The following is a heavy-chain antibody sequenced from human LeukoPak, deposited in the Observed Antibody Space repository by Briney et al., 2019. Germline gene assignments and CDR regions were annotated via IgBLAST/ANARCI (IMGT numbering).Heavy chain of an antibody. CDR2: ISPSGGIT. V-gene: IGHV3-23*01. CDR3: AKDDDWGRYKH. Sequence: GGSLRLSRAASGFTFSSHGMNWVRQAPGKGLEWVSGISPSGGITYYTDSVKGRFTISRDSSKNTQSLQMNSLRAEDTAVYYCAKDDDWGRYKHWGQGTLVTVSS. CDR1: GFTFSSHG. D-gene: IGHD3-16*01. J-gene: IGHJ1*01.